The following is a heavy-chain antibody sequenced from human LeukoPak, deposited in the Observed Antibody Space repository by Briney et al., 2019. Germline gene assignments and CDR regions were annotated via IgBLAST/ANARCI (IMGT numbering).Heavy chain of an antibody. CDR1: GGSFSVYY. CDR3: ARGSASGIYPIDY. J-gene: IGHJ4*02. D-gene: IGHD6-19*01. Sequence: PSETLSLTCAVSGGSFSVYYWSWIRQPPGKGLEWIGEVNHLGRTNYNPSLKSGATISLDTSKKKVSLKLTSVTAADTAVYYCARGSASGIYPIDYWGQGTLVTVSS. V-gene: IGHV4-34*01. CDR2: VNHLGRT.